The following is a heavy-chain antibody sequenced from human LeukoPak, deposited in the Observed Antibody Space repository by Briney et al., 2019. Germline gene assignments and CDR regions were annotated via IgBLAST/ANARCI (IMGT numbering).Heavy chain of an antibody. CDR3: AREGVIVGATTENY. D-gene: IGHD1-26*01. J-gene: IGHJ4*02. Sequence: SGGSLRLSCAASGFTFSSYSMNWVRKAPGKGLEWVSSISSSSSYIYYADSVKGRFTISRDNAKNSLYLQMNSLRAEDTAVYYCAREGVIVGATTENYWGQGTLVTVSS. V-gene: IGHV3-21*01. CDR1: GFTFSSYS. CDR2: ISSSSSYI.